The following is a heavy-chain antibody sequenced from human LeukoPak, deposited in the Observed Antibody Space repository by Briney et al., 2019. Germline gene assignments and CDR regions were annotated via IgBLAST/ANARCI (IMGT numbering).Heavy chain of an antibody. Sequence: PGGSLRLSYAASGFTFSSYWMHWVRQAPGKGLVWVSRINSDGSSTSYADSVKGRFTISRDNSKNTLYLQVNSLRSEDTAVYYCAKAGTTNQYYFDYWGQGTLVTVSS. J-gene: IGHJ4*02. D-gene: IGHD4-17*01. V-gene: IGHV3-74*01. CDR3: AKAGTTNQYYFDY. CDR1: GFTFSSYW. CDR2: INSDGSST.